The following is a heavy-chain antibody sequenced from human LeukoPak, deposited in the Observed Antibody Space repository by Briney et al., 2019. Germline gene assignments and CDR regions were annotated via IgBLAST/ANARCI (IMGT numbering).Heavy chain of an antibody. V-gene: IGHV3-7*01. CDR2: IKQDGSEK. CDR3: ARGKSGSYGTKDY. J-gene: IGHJ4*02. D-gene: IGHD1-26*01. CDR1: GITFSCYL. Sequence: GSLRLSCVASGITFSCYLMRWVRQAAGKGLGVLADIKQDGSEKYYVDSVKGRFTISRDNAKNSLYLQMNSLRVEDTAVYYCARGKSGSYGTKDYWGQGTLVTVSS.